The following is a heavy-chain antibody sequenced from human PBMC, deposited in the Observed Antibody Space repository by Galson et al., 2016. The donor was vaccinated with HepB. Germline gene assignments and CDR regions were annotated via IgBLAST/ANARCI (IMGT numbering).Heavy chain of an antibody. J-gene: IGHJ4*02. V-gene: IGHV3-11*06. Sequence: SLRLSCAASGFTFSDYDMGWIRQAPGKGLEWVSYISDSSTYTNYATSVKGRFTISRDSAKNSLFLQMNSLRAEDTAVYYCARDRDGHLSFDSWGQGTLVTVSS. CDR3: ARDRDGHLSFDS. CDR2: ISDSSTYT. CDR1: GFTFSDYD. D-gene: IGHD5-24*01.